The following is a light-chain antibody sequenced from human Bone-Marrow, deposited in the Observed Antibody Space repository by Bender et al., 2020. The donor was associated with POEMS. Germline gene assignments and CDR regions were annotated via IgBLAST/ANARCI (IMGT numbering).Light chain of an antibody. CDR2: DVN. J-gene: IGLJ2*01. CDR1: SSDVGHYNL. CDR3: YAFARSNALL. V-gene: IGLV2-23*01. Sequence: QSALTQPASVSGSPGQSITISCTGTSSDVGHYNLVSWYQQYPGGAPKLLIHDVNKRPSGVSDRFSASKSGNTASLTISGLQAEDEAVYHCYAFARSNALLFGGGTQLTVL.